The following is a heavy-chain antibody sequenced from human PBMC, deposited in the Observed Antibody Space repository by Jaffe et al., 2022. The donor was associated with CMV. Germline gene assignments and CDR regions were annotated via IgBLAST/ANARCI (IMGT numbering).Heavy chain of an antibody. D-gene: IGHD5-18*01. V-gene: IGHV1-69*01. J-gene: IGHJ3*02. CDR2: IIPIFGTA. Sequence: QVQLVQSGAEVKKPGSSVKVSCKASGGTFSSYAISWVRQAPGQGLEWMGGIIPIFGTANYAQKFQGRVTITADESTSTAYMELSSLRSEDTAVYYCARDRDTAMVGEVNAFDIWGQGTMVTVSS. CDR1: GGTFSSYA. CDR3: ARDRDTAMVGEVNAFDI.